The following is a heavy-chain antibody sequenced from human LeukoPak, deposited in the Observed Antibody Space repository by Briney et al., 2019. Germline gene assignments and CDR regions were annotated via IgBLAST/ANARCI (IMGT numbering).Heavy chain of an antibody. CDR3: TRTSPGIPLDF. J-gene: IGHJ4*02. Sequence: SETLSLTCAVSGVSFTGYYWSWIRQPPGKGPEWIGEISHSGRTAYNPSLKSRAAISLDTSKNQFSLKLSFVSAADTAVYYCTRTSPGIPLDFWGQGTLVTVSS. CDR2: ISHSGRT. V-gene: IGHV4-34*01. CDR1: GVSFTGYY. D-gene: IGHD1-1*01.